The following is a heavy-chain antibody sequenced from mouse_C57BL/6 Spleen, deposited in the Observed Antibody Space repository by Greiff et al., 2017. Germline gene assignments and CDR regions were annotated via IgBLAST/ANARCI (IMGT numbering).Heavy chain of an antibody. CDR3: ASLSGTGAMDY. J-gene: IGHJ4*01. V-gene: IGHV14-2*01. D-gene: IGHD4-1*01. CDR2: IDPEDGET. Sequence: VQLQQSGAELVKPGASVKLSCTASGFYIKDYYMNWVKQRTEQGLEWIGRIDPEDGETKYAPKFPGSATITSDTSSNTAYLQLISLTSEDTAVYYCASLSGTGAMDYWGQGTSVTVSS. CDR1: GFYIKDYY.